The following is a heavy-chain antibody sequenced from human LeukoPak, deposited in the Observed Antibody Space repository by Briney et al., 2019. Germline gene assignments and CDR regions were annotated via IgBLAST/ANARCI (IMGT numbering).Heavy chain of an antibody. CDR2: IWYDGSTT. CDR1: GFTFSTYG. D-gene: IGHD6-13*01. V-gene: IGHV3-33*01. Sequence: GTSRRLSCVASGFTFSTYGMHWVRQAPGKGLEWVAVIWYDGSTTYYADSVKGRFTVSRENSRNTLYLQMNSLRAEDTAVYYCARATSPVEAAGTGWYFDLWGRGTLVTVSS. CDR3: ARATSPVEAAGTGWYFDL. J-gene: IGHJ2*01.